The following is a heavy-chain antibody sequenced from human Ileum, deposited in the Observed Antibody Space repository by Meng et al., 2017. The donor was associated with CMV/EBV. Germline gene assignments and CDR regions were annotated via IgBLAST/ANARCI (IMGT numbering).Heavy chain of an antibody. V-gene: IGHV1-3*01. D-gene: IGHD2-21*02. Sequence: SGYTFDSYAMHWLRQAPGQRPEWMGWINAGNGNTKYSQKFQGRVSITRDTSATTSYMELSSLRSEDTATYYCASATAGVVTIIPFEYWGQGTLVTVSS. CDR3: ASATAGVVTIIPFEY. CDR1: GYTFDSYA. J-gene: IGHJ4*02. CDR2: INAGNGNT.